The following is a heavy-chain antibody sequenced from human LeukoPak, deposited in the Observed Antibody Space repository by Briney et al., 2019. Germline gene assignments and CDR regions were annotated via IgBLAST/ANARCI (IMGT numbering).Heavy chain of an antibody. CDR3: AGTDVDTAMDTFDY. D-gene: IGHD5-18*01. V-gene: IGHV4-39*01. J-gene: IGHJ4*02. Sequence: SETLSLTCAVSGGSISSSSYYWGWIRQPPGKGLEWIGSIYYSGSTYYNPSLKSRVTISVDTSKNQFSLKLSSVTAADTAVYYCAGTDVDTAMDTFDYWGQGTLVTVSS. CDR1: GGSISSSSYY. CDR2: IYYSGST.